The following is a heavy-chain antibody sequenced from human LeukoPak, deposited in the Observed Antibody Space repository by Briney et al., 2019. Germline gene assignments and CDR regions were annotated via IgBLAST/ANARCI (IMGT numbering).Heavy chain of an antibody. CDR2: VSSAMTT. CDR1: GASSTNYY. Sequence: SETLSLTCSVSGASSTNYYYWTWIRQPAGGRLEWLGHVSSAMTTYYNPSLKSRLTMSLDTSKTHFSLRLDSVTAADTAVYYCARGALKWELPPIRARKSYYFDYWGQGTLVTVSS. J-gene: IGHJ4*02. D-gene: IGHD1-26*01. CDR3: ARGALKWELPPIRARKSYYFDY. V-gene: IGHV4-4*07.